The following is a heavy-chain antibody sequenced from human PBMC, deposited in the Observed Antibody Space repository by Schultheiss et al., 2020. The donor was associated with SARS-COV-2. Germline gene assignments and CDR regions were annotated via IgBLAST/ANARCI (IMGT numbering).Heavy chain of an antibody. CDR3: ARSTPSIAARYYYYGMDV. D-gene: IGHD6-6*01. V-gene: IGHV4-59*01. Sequence: SQTLSLTCTVSGSSISSYYWSWIRQHPGKGLEWIGYIYYSGSTNYNPSLKSRVTISVDTSKNQFSLKLSSVTAADTAVYYYARSTPSIAARYYYYGMDVWGQGTTVTVAS. J-gene: IGHJ6*02. CDR2: IYYSGST. CDR1: GSSISSYY.